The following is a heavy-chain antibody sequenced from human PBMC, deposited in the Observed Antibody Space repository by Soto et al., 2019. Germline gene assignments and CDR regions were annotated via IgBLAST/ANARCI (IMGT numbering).Heavy chain of an antibody. V-gene: IGHV1-69*13. CDR2: IIPIFGTA. CDR3: ARDVEYYYDSSGYRNWFDP. D-gene: IGHD3-22*01. J-gene: IGHJ5*02. CDR1: GGTFSSYA. Sequence: ASVKVSCKASGGTFSSYAISWVRQAPGQGLEWMGGIIPIFGTANYAQKFQGRVTITADESTSTAYMELSSLRSEDTAVYYCARDVEYYYDSSGYRNWFDPWGQGTLVTVSS.